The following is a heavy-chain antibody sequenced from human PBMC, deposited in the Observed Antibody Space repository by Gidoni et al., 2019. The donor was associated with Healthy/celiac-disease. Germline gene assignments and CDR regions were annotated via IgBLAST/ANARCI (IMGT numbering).Heavy chain of an antibody. CDR2: IGTAGDT. D-gene: IGHD5-12*01. CDR3: ARGGERDGYNYLNFDY. V-gene: IGHV3-13*01. Sequence: EVQLVESGGGLVQPGGSLGLSCAASGFTFGSYDMPWVRQATGKGLEWFSAIGTAGDTYYPGSVKGRFTISRENAKNSLYLQMNSLRAGDTAVYYCARGGERDGYNYLNFDYWGQGTLVTVSS. CDR1: GFTFGSYD. J-gene: IGHJ4*02.